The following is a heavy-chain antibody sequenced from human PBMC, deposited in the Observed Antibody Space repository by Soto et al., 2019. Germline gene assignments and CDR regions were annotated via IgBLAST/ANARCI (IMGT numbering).Heavy chain of an antibody. Sequence: QLQLQESGPGLVKPSETLSLTCTVSGDSGGFISSSSYHWGWIRQPPGKGLEWIGNIYYSGSTYYNPSLKRRGTISGDTAKNPFSLRLTSVTAADTAVYYCARHPPYGPLDYWGQGTLGTVSS. V-gene: IGHV4-39*01. CDR3: ARHPPYGPLDY. CDR2: IYYSGST. J-gene: IGHJ4*02. D-gene: IGHD4-17*01. CDR1: GDSGGFISSSSYH.